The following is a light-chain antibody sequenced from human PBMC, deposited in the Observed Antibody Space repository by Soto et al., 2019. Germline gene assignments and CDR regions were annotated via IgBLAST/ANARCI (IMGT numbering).Light chain of an antibody. J-gene: IGKJ4*01. Sequence: DIQMTQSPSSVSASVGDRVTITCRASQTLNNYLTWFQQKPGKAPKXXIYAASTLQSGVPSRFSGSGSGAEFTLTISSLQHEDFATYYCQQSFSPLLTFGGGTKVDIK. CDR1: QTLNNY. CDR2: AAS. V-gene: IGKV1-39*01. CDR3: QQSFSPLLT.